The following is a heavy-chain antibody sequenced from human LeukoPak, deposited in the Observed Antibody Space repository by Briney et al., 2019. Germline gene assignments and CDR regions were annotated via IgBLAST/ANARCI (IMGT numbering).Heavy chain of an antibody. V-gene: IGHV3-23*01. CDR1: GFSFSNYA. D-gene: IGHD2-2*01. CDR2: TSGGGET. CDR3: AKANWVSNADAVW. Sequence: GGSLRLSCAASGFSFSNYAMSWVRQAPARGPEWVSRTSGGGETFYADSVKGRFTLSRDDSRNTVYFQLNDLRVEDTAKYYCAKANWVSNADAVWWGQGTQVTVSS. J-gene: IGHJ4*02.